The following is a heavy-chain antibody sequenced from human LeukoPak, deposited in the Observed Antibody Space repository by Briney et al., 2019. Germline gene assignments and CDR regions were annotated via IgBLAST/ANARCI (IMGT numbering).Heavy chain of an antibody. CDR3: ARGYGSGSYYTY. J-gene: IGHJ4*02. V-gene: IGHV4-59*08. CDR2: IYYSGST. Sequence: SETLSLTCAVYGGSFSGYYWSWIRQPPGKGLEWIGYIYYSGSTNYNPSLKSRVTISVDTSQNQFSLKLSSVTAADTAVYYCARGYGSGSYYTYWGQGTLVTVSS. D-gene: IGHD3-10*01. CDR1: GGSFSGYY.